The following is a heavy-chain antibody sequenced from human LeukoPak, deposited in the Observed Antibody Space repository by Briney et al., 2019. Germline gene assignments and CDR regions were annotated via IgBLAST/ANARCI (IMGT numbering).Heavy chain of an antibody. J-gene: IGHJ4*02. CDR2: ISSSSSYI. V-gene: IGHV3-21*01. CDR3: ARDAGRPYSSSSDVDY. CDR1: GFTFSSYS. D-gene: IGHD6-6*01. Sequence: GGSLRLSCAAAGFTFSSYSMNWVHQAPGKGLEWVSSISSSSSYIYYADSVKGRFTISRDNAKNSLYLQMNSLRAEDTAVYYCARDAGRPYSSSSDVDYWGQGTLVTVSS.